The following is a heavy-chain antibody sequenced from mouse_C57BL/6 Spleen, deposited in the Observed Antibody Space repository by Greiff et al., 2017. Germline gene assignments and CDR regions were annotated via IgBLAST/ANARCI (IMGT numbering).Heavy chain of an antibody. J-gene: IGHJ1*03. CDR3: ARERGNSYWYFDV. Sequence: EVMLVESGGGLVKPGGSLKLSCAASGFTFSSYAMSWVRQTPEKRLEWVATISDGGSYTYYPDNVKGRFTISRDNAKNNLYLQMSHLKSEDTAMYYGARERGNSYWYFDVWGTGTTVTVSS. D-gene: IGHD2-1*01. V-gene: IGHV5-4*01. CDR2: ISDGGSYT. CDR1: GFTFSSYA.